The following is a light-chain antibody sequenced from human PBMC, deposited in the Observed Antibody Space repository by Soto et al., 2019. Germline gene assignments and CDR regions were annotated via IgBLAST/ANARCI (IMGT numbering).Light chain of an antibody. Sequence: QSALTQPPSESGSPGQSVTISCTGTSSDVGAYNYVSWYQHRPGKAPKLMIYEVTKRPSGVPDRFSGAKSGNTASLTVSGLQAEDEADYYCTSHAGTNNFPYVFGTGTKLTVL. CDR3: TSHAGTNNFPYV. V-gene: IGLV2-8*01. CDR2: EVT. CDR1: SSDVGAYNY. J-gene: IGLJ1*01.